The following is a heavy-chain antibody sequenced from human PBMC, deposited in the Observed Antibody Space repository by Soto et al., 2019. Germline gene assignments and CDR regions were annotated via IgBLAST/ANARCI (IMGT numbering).Heavy chain of an antibody. Sequence: DVQLLESGGGLVQPGGSLRLYCAASGFTFSDYAMSWVRQAPEKGLEWVSSIGGGTDTYYAASVKGGFTIYRDNSKNTLSLQMNSLRAEDTAVYYCARDAVPYNGQCDWFDPWGQGTLVTVSS. D-gene: IGHD3-10*01. J-gene: IGHJ5*02. V-gene: IGHV3-23*01. CDR2: IGGGTDT. CDR3: ARDAVPYNGQCDWFDP. CDR1: GFTFSDYA.